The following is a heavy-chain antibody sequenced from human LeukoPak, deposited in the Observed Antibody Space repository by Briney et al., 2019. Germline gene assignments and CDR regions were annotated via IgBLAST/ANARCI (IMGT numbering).Heavy chain of an antibody. CDR3: ARYLRGYCSSTSCYSNYYYYMDV. CDR1: GGSISSYY. J-gene: IGHJ6*03. CDR2: IYTSGST. D-gene: IGHD2-2*02. Sequence: PSETLSLTCTVSGGSISSYYWSWIRQPPGKGLEWIGYIYTSGSTNYNPSLKSRVTISVDTSKNQFSLKLSSVTAADTAEYYCARYLRGYCSSTSCYSNYYYYMDVWGKGTTVTVSS. V-gene: IGHV4-4*09.